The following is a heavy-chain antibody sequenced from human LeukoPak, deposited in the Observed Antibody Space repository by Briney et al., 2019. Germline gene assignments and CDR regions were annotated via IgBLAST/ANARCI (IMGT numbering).Heavy chain of an antibody. D-gene: IGHD6-6*01. J-gene: IGHJ1*01. Sequence: GGSLRLSCAASGFTVSSNYMSWVRQAPGKGLEWVSVIYSGGSTYYADSVKGRFTISRDNSKNTLYLQMNSLRAEDTAVYYCARDFGSSSEEYFQHWGQGTLVTVSS. CDR1: GFTVSSNY. V-gene: IGHV3-53*01. CDR3: ARDFGSSSEEYFQH. CDR2: IYSGGST.